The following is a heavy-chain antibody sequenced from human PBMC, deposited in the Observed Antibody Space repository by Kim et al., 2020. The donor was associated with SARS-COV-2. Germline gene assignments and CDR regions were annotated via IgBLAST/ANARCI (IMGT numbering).Heavy chain of an antibody. CDR3: AREGSGSYNWFDP. Sequence: YSQNFQGRVTITRDKSATTAYMELSSLTSKDTAVYYCAREGSGSYNWFDPWGQGTLVTVSS. D-gene: IGHD3-10*01. V-gene: IGHV1-3*01. J-gene: IGHJ5*02.